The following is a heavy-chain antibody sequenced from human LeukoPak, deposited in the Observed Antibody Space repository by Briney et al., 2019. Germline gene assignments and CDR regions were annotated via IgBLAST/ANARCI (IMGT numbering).Heavy chain of an antibody. D-gene: IGHD3-3*01. CDR2: VYPGDSDT. Sequence: GESLKISCKGSGYRFISYWIGWVRQMPGKGLEWIGIVYPGDSDTRYSPSFQGQVTISVDKSISTAYVQWSSLKASDTAMYYCARAYIPYYDFWSGYSTTWYYGMDVWGQGTTVTVSS. J-gene: IGHJ6*02. V-gene: IGHV5-51*01. CDR3: ARAYIPYYDFWSGYSTTWYYGMDV. CDR1: GYRFISYW.